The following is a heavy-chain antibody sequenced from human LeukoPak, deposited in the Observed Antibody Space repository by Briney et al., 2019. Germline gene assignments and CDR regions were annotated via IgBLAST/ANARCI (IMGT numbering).Heavy chain of an antibody. CDR1: GFTFSNAW. J-gene: IGHJ4*02. D-gene: IGHD3-22*01. V-gene: IGHV3-15*01. Sequence: TPGGSLRLSCAASGFTFSNAWMSWVRQAPGKGLEWVGRIKSKTDGGTTDYAAPVKGRFTISRDDSKNTLYLQMNSLKTENTAVYYCTTDYQRHGYYYDRIDYWGQGTLVTVSS. CDR3: TTDYQRHGYYYDRIDY. CDR2: IKSKTDGGTT.